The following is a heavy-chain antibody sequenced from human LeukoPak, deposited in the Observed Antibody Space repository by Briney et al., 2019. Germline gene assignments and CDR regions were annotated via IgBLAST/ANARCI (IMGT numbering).Heavy chain of an antibody. CDR3: ATPTDTAMVDYFDY. CDR2: ISGSGGST. V-gene: IGHV3-23*01. Sequence: GGSLRLSCAASGFTVSSNYMSWVRQAPGKGLEWVSAISGSGGSTYYADSVKGRFTISRDNSKNTLYLQMNSLRAEDTAVYYCATPTDTAMVDYFDYWGQGTLVTVSS. CDR1: GFTVSSNY. J-gene: IGHJ4*02. D-gene: IGHD5-18*01.